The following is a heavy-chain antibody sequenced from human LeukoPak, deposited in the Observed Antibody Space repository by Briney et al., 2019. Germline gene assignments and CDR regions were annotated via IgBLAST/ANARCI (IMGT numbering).Heavy chain of an antibody. CDR2: IIPILGIA. J-gene: IGHJ3*02. V-gene: IGHV1-69*04. CDR1: GGTFSSYA. D-gene: IGHD5-24*01. CDR3: ARVGNGYNYGDAFDI. Sequence: GASVKVSCKASGGTFSSYAISWVRQAPGQGLEWMGRIIPILGIANYAQKFQGRVTITADKSTSTAYMELSSLRSEDTAVYYCARVGNGYNYGDAFDIWSQGTMVTVSS.